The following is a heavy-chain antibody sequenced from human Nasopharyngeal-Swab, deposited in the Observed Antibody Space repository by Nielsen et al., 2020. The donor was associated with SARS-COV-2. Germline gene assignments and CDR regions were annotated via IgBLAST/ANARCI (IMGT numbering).Heavy chain of an antibody. Sequence: SETLSLTCTVSGGSISSYYWSWIRQPPGKGLEWIGYIYYSGSTYYSPSLKSRVTISVDTSKNQFSLKLSSVTAADTAVYYCLGNFDYWGQGTLVTVSS. CDR3: LGNFDY. V-gene: IGHV4-59*06. J-gene: IGHJ4*02. CDR1: GGSISSYY. CDR2: IYYSGST.